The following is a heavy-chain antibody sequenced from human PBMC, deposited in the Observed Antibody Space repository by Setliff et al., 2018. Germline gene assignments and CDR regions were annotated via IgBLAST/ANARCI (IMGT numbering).Heavy chain of an antibody. D-gene: IGHD3-22*01. V-gene: IGHV4-39*07. CDR1: GGSISSSSYY. CDR3: ARVPRLLSVRNAFDI. J-gene: IGHJ3*02. Sequence: SETLSLTCTVSGGSISSSSYYWGWIRQPPGKGLEWIGSIYYSGSTYYNPSLKSRVSISVDTSKNQFSLRLSSVTAADTAVYYCARVPRLLSVRNAFDIWGQGTMVTVS. CDR2: IYYSGST.